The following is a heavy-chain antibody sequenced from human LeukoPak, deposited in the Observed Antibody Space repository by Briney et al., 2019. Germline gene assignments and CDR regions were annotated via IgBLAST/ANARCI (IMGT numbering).Heavy chain of an antibody. CDR1: GGSFSGYY. CDR3: ARGRCSGGSCYRYYYYGMDV. D-gene: IGHD2-15*01. V-gene: IGHV4-34*01. J-gene: IGHJ6*02. CDR2: INHSGST. Sequence: SETLSLTCAVYGGSFSGYYWSWIRQPPGKGLEWIGEINHSGSTNYNPSLKSRVTISVDTSKNQFSLKLSSVTAADTAVHYCARGRCSGGSCYRYYYYGMDVWGQGTTVTVSS.